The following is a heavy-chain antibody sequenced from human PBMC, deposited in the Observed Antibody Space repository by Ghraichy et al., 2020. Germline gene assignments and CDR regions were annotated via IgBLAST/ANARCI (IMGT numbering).Heavy chain of an antibody. CDR2: IIHSGRT. V-gene: IGHV4-34*01. Sequence: GSLRLSCTVYGGSFSGYYWTWIRQPPGKGLEWIGEIIHSGRTNYKSSLKSRVSISVDTSKNQFSLRLSSVTAADTALYYCARGSVMVGYASFDYWGQGTLVTVSS. J-gene: IGHJ4*02. CDR1: GGSFSGYY. D-gene: IGHD2-8*02. CDR3: ARGSVMVGYASFDY.